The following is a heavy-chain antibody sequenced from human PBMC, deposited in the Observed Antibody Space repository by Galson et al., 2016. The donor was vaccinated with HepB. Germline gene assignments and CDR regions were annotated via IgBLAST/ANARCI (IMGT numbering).Heavy chain of an antibody. D-gene: IGHD2-15*01. V-gene: IGHV3-74*01. CDR1: GSTFSNFW. CDR3: ARDLAGRFDY. Sequence: SLRLSCAASGSTFSNFWMHWVRQAPGKGLVWVSRSNEDGTITSYADSVKGRFTISRDNAENTLYLQMNSLRVEDTAVYYCARDLAGRFDYWGQGTLVTVSS. CDR2: SNEDGTIT. J-gene: IGHJ4*02.